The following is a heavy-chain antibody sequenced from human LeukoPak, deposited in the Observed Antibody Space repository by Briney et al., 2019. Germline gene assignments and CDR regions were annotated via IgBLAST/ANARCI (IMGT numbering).Heavy chain of an antibody. CDR2: ISPLSGST. CDR3: ARRMGSGYDFGY. CDR1: GYTFSGHY. D-gene: IGHD5-12*01. V-gene: IGHV1-2*02. Sequence: ASVKVPCKASGYTFSGHYIHWVRQAPGQGLEWMGWISPLSGSTNYAQKFQGRVTMTRDTSISTAYMELSSLRIDDTAVYYSARRMGSGYDFGYWGQGTLVTVSS. J-gene: IGHJ4*02.